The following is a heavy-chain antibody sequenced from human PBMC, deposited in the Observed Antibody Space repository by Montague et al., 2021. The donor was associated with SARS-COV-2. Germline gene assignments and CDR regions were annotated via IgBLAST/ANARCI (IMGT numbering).Heavy chain of an antibody. CDR2: VYTSGST. V-gene: IGHV4-61*02. CDR3: ATPGLSGGSWFDP. D-gene: IGHD3-16*01. Sequence: TLSLTCTVSGVSISSGTYYRSWIRQPAGKGLEWIGRVYTSGSTNYNPSLESRATLSVDTSKNQFSLKLKSVTAADTAVYFCATPGLSGGSWFDPWGQGTLVAVSS. J-gene: IGHJ5*02. CDR1: GVSISSGTYY.